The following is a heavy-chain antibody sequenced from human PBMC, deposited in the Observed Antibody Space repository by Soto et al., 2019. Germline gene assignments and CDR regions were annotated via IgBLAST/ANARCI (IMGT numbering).Heavy chain of an antibody. V-gene: IGHV1-69*02. J-gene: IGHJ4*02. CDR1: GYTFSSYT. CDR2: IIPILGIA. D-gene: IGHD2-15*01. CDR3: ARVYCSGGSCESADY. Sequence: GASLKVYCNTSGYTFSSYTIICVRHTPGQGLELMGRIIPILGIANYAQKFQGRVTITADKSTSTAYMELSSLRSEDTAVYYCARVYCSGGSCESADYWGQGTLVTVSS.